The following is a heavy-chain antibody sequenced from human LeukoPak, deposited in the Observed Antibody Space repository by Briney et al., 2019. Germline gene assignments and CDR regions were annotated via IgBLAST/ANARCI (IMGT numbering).Heavy chain of an antibody. CDR3: ASLMNYYDSSGYYPEYFQH. CDR2: IIPILGIA. V-gene: IGHV1-69*04. CDR1: GGTFSSYA. D-gene: IGHD3-22*01. Sequence: GSSVKVSCKASGGTFSSYAISWVRQAPGQGLEWMGRIIPILGIANYAQKFQGRVTITADKSTSTAYMELSSLRSEDTAVYYCASLMNYYDSSGYYPEYFQHWGQGTLVTVSS. J-gene: IGHJ1*01.